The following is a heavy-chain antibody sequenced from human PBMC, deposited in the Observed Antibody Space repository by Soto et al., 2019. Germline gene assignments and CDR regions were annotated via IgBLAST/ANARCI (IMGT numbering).Heavy chain of an antibody. CDR3: ARTLTPNPAEYFQH. Sequence: ASVKVSCKASGYTFTRYYMHWVRQAPGQGLEWMGLINPSGGSTSYAQKFQGRVTMTRDTSTSTVYMEVSSLRSEDTAVYYCARTLTPNPAEYFQHWGQGTLVTVSS. J-gene: IGHJ1*01. D-gene: IGHD3-16*01. CDR1: GYTFTRYY. CDR2: INPSGGST. V-gene: IGHV1-46*03.